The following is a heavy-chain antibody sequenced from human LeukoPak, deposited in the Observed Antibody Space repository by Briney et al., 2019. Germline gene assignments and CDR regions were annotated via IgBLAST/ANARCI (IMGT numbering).Heavy chain of an antibody. CDR2: LYYGGSP. V-gene: IGHV4-59*01. J-gene: IGHJ3*02. CDR3: TKLQPNSGEWAFDI. D-gene: IGHD1-1*01. Sequence: SETLSFTCTVAGAAITTYSWSWLRQSPGQGLEWIGYLYYGGSPNYNPSLKSRVTISVDTSKNHFSLTLSSVTAADTAVYYCTKLQPNSGEWAFDIWGQGTMVTVSS. CDR1: GAAITTYS.